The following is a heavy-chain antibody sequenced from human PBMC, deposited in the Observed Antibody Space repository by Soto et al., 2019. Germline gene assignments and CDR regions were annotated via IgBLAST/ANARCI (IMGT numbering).Heavy chain of an antibody. J-gene: IGHJ4*02. CDR1: GGIFKNFD. CDR3: AINAERNAQKFDF. V-gene: IGHV1-69*13. D-gene: IGHD2-2*01. CDR2: IIPLFNAT. Sequence: SVKVSCKTSGGIFKNFDIGWVRQSPGQGLEWMGEIIPLFNATNYAQKFRGRVTVTADESTRTAYMELTRLTYDDTAVYFCAINAERNAQKFDFWGQGTLITVSS.